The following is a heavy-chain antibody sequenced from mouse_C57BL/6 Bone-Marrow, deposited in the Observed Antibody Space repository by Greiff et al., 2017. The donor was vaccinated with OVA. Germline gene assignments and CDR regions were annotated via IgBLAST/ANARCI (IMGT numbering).Heavy chain of an antibody. CDR2: IRLKSDNYAT. CDR1: GFTFSNYW. CDR3: TGGGFPFAY. V-gene: IGHV6-3*01. J-gene: IGHJ3*01. Sequence: EVKLLESGGGLVQPGGSMKLSCVASGFTFSNYWMHWVRPSPEKGLEWVAQIRLKSDNYATHYAESVKGRFIISRDDSKSSVYLQMNNLRAEDTGIYYCTGGGFPFAYWGQGTLVTVSA.